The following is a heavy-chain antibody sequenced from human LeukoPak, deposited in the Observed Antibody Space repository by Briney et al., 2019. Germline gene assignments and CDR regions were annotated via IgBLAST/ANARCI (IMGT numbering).Heavy chain of an antibody. CDR3: ARRAFGSGYYFDY. Sequence: SVKLSCKASGGTFISYAISWVRQAPGQGLEWMGGIIPIFGTANYAQKFQGRVTITADESTSTAYMELSSLRSEDTAVYYCARRAFGSGYYFDYWGQGTLVTVSS. D-gene: IGHD3-22*01. J-gene: IGHJ4*02. V-gene: IGHV1-69*13. CDR1: GGTFISYA. CDR2: IIPIFGTA.